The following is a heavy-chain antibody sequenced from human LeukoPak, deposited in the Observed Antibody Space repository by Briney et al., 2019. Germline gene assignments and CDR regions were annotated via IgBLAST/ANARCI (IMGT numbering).Heavy chain of an antibody. J-gene: IGHJ4*02. CDR1: GGSISSYY. Sequence: PSETLSLTCTVSGGSISSYYWSWIRQPPGKGLEWIGYIYYSGSTSYNPSLKGRVTISVDTSKNHFSLKLSSVTAADTAVYYCARAGSSGWYGVFDYWGQGTLVTVSS. CDR3: ARAGSSGWYGVFDY. V-gene: IGHV4-59*01. D-gene: IGHD6-19*01. CDR2: IYYSGST.